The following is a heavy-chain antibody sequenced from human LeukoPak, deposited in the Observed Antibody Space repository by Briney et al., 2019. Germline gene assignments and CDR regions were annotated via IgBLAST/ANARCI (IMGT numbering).Heavy chain of an antibody. CDR1: GFTFSSYA. Sequence: QSGGSLRLSCAASGFTFSSYAMSWVRQAPGKGLEWVSAISGSGGSTYYADSVKGRFTISRDNSKNTLYLQMNSLRAEDTAVYYCAKVLGNYFSAFHIWGQGTMVTVSS. V-gene: IGHV3-23*01. CDR2: ISGSGGST. J-gene: IGHJ3*02. D-gene: IGHD1-26*01. CDR3: AKVLGNYFSAFHI.